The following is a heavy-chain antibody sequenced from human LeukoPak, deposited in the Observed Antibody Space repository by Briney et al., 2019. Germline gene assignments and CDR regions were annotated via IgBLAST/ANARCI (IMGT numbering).Heavy chain of an antibody. Sequence: PSETLSLTCTVSGGSISSYYWSWIRQPPGKGLEWIGYIYYSGSTNYNPSLKSRVTISVDTSKNQFSLKLSSVTAADTAVYYCARLGYYGSGSPHLDYWGQGTLVTVSS. CDR2: IYYSGST. J-gene: IGHJ4*02. V-gene: IGHV4-59*01. CDR3: ARLGYYGSGSPHLDY. CDR1: GGSISSYY. D-gene: IGHD3-10*01.